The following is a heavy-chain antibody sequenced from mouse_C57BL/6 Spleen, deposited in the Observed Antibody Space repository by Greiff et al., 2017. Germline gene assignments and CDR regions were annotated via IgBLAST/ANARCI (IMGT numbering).Heavy chain of an antibody. Sequence: EVQLQQSGPELVKPGASVKISCKASGYTFTDYYMNWVKQSHGKSLEWIGDINPNNGGTSYNQKFKGKATLTVDKSSSTAYMERRSLTSEDSAVYYCARSRHWDDYWGQGTTLTVSS. V-gene: IGHV1-26*01. CDR3: ARSRHWDDY. CDR1: GYTFTDYY. D-gene: IGHD4-1*01. J-gene: IGHJ2*01. CDR2: INPNNGGT.